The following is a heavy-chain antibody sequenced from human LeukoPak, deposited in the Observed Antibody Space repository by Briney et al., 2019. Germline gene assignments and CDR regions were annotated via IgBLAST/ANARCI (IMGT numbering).Heavy chain of an antibody. V-gene: IGHV1-24*01. D-gene: IGHD4-17*01. CDR3: ATVSYEDDYGDYVFQH. CDR2: FDPEDGET. J-gene: IGHJ1*01. CDR1: GYTLTELS. Sequence: ASVKVSCKVSGYTLTELSMHWVRQAPGKGLEWMGGFDPEDGETIYAQKFQGRVTMTVDTSTDTAYMELSSLRSEDTAVYYCATVSYEDDYGDYVFQHWGQGTLVTVSS.